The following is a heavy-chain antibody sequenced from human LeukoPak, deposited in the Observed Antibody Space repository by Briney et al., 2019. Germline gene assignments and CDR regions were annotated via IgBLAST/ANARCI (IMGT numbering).Heavy chain of an antibody. J-gene: IGHJ5*02. CDR2: IYYSGST. D-gene: IGHD3-10*01. V-gene: IGHV4-59*08. CDR1: GGSISSYY. Sequence: SETLSLTCTVSGGSISSYYWSWIRQPPGKGLEWIGYIYYSGSTNYNPSLKSRVTISVDTSKNQFSLKLSSVTAADTAVYYCASYSMVRGVISSWFDPWGQGTLVTVSS. CDR3: ASYSMVRGVISSWFDP.